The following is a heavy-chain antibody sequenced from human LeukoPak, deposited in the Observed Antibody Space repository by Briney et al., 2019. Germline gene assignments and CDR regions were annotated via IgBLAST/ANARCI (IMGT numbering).Heavy chain of an antibody. V-gene: IGHV3-7*01. J-gene: IGHJ6*03. CDR3: ARDGSGSYYYYMDV. CDR1: GFTFSSYW. D-gene: IGHD3-10*01. Sequence: GGSLRLSCAASGFTFSSYWMSWVRQAPGKGLEWVANIKQDGSEKYYVDSVKGRFTISRDNAKNSLYLQMNSLRAEDTAVYYCARDGSGSYYYYMDVWGKGTTVTVSS. CDR2: IKQDGSEK.